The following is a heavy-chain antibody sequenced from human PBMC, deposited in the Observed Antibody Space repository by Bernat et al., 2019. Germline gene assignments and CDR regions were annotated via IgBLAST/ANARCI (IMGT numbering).Heavy chain of an antibody. CDR2: INPSGGST. CDR1: GYTFTSYY. Sequence: QVQLVQSGAEVKKPGASVKVSCKASGYTFTSYYMHWVRQAPGQGLEGMGIINPSGGSTSNEKKFKGRATMTKEPSTSTVYMGLSSLRSGETAVYYCARDGMATMYYLDYWGQGTLVTVSS. D-gene: IGHD5-24*01. J-gene: IGHJ4*02. V-gene: IGHV1-46*03. CDR3: ARDGMATMYYLDY.